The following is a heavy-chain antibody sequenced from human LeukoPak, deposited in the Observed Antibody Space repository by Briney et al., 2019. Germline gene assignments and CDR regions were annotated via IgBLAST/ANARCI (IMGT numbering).Heavy chain of an antibody. D-gene: IGHD6-13*01. CDR1: GYSISSGHD. CDR3: ARVYYSNSYDYWYFDL. Sequence: PSETLSLTCTVSGYSISSGHDWAWTRQPPWEGLEWIGSIYHSGNTFYNPSLKSRVTISVDTSKNQFSLKLSSVTAADTAVYYCARVYYSNSYDYWYFDLWGRGTLVTVSS. V-gene: IGHV4-38-2*02. J-gene: IGHJ2*01. CDR2: IYHSGNT.